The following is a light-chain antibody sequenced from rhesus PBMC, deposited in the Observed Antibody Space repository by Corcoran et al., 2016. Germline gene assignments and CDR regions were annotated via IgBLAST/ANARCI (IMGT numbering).Light chain of an antibody. CDR1: QSVGTS. J-gene: IGKJ1*01. CDR3: QQSSNLWT. V-gene: IGKV3-24*04. CDR2: GAF. Sequence: TVVTQSPVTLSLSPGERATLSCRASQSVGTSLAWYQQKPGQAPRLLIYGAFSRATGIPDRFSGSGSVTDFTLTISSLEPEDVGLYYCQQSSNLWTFGQGTRV.